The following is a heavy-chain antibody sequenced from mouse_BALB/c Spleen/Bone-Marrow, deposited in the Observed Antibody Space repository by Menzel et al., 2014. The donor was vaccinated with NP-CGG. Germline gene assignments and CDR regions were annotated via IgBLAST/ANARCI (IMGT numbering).Heavy chain of an antibody. CDR2: INPSNGRT. D-gene: IGHD1-1*01. Sequence: QVQLQQSGAELVRPGASVKLSCKASGYTFTSYWMHWVKQRPGQGLEWIGEINPSNGRTNYNEKFKSKATLTVDKSSSIAYMQLSSLTSEDSAVYYCARYLHYYGSSYGYFDVWGAGTTVTVSS. CDR1: GYTFTSYW. J-gene: IGHJ1*01. CDR3: ARYLHYYGSSYGYFDV. V-gene: IGHV1S81*02.